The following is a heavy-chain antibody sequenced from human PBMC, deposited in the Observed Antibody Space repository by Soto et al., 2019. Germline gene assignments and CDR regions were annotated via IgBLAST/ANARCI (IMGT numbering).Heavy chain of an antibody. J-gene: IGHJ6*02. Sequence: KPSETLSLTCTVPGGSISSGGYYWSGILQHPGKGLEWIGYIYYSGSTYYNPSLKSRVTISVDTSKNQFSLKLSSVTAADTAVYYCARDRPHYYGMDVWGQGTTVTVSS. CDR1: GGSISSGGYY. V-gene: IGHV4-31*03. CDR2: IYYSGST. CDR3: ARDRPHYYGMDV.